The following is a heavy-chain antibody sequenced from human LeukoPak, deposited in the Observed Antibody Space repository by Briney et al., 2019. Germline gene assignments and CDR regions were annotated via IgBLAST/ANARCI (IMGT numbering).Heavy chain of an antibody. V-gene: IGHV3-30*18. Sequence: GGSLRLSCAASGFTFSSYGVHWVRQAPGKGLEWVAVISYDGSNKYYTDSVKGRFTISRDNSKNTLYLQMNSLRAEDTAVYYCAKSQPLIAVVVTLDYWGQGTLVTVSS. CDR1: GFTFSSYG. CDR3: AKSQPLIAVVVTLDY. CDR2: ISYDGSNK. J-gene: IGHJ4*02. D-gene: IGHD6-19*01.